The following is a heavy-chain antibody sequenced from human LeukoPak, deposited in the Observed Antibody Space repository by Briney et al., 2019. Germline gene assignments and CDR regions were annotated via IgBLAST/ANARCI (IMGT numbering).Heavy chain of an antibody. Sequence: GGSLRLSCAASGFTFSSYGMHWVRQAPGKGLEWVAVISYDGSNKYYADSVKGRSTISRDNSKNTLYLQMNSLRAEDTAVYYCAKEDTAMVSSFDYWGQGTLVTVSS. CDR3: AKEDTAMVSSFDY. J-gene: IGHJ4*02. V-gene: IGHV3-30*18. D-gene: IGHD5-18*01. CDR2: ISYDGSNK. CDR1: GFTFSSYG.